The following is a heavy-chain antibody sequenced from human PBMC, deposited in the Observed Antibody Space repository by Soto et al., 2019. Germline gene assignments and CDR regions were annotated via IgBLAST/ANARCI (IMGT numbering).Heavy chain of an antibody. CDR1: GYTFNNYE. CDR2: MNPYSGNT. J-gene: IGHJ4*02. V-gene: IGHV1-8*01. Sequence: QVHLVQSGAEMKKPGASVKVSCKASGYTFNNYEIHWVRQATGQGLEWMGWMNPYSGNTGYAQKFQGRVSFTRDTSIGTAYMELSSLKSEDTAVYYCARRIEGSGPHYFDYWGQGSLVTVSS. CDR3: ARRIEGSGPHYFDY.